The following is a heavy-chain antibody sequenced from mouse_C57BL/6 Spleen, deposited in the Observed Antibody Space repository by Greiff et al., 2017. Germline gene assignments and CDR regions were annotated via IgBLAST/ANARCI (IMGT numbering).Heavy chain of an antibody. J-gene: IGHJ3*01. CDR2: IDPSDSYT. V-gene: IGHV1-50*01. D-gene: IGHD2-2*01. Sequence: VQLQESGAELVKPGASVKLSCKASGYTFTSYWMQWVKQRPGQGLEWIGEIDPSDSYTNYNQKFKGKATLTVDTSSSPAYMQLSSLTSEDSAVYYCARGGSTMVTTGFAYWGQGTLVTVSA. CDR1: GYTFTSYW. CDR3: ARGGSTMVTTGFAY.